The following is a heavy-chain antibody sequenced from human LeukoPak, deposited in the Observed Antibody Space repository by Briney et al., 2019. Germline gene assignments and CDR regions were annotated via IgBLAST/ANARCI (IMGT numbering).Heavy chain of an antibody. Sequence: ASVKVSCKVSGYTLTELSMHWVRQAPGKGLEWMGGFDPEDGETIYAQKFQGRVTMTEDTSTDTAYMELSSLRSEDTAVYYCARDLGSIAAAGTRWFDPWGQGTLVTVSS. CDR1: GYTLTELS. J-gene: IGHJ5*02. D-gene: IGHD6-13*01. V-gene: IGHV1-24*01. CDR2: FDPEDGET. CDR3: ARDLGSIAAAGTRWFDP.